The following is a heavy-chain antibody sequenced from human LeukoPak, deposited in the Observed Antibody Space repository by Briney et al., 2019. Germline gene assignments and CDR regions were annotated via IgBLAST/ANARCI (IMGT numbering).Heavy chain of an antibody. J-gene: IGHJ4*02. Sequence: GGSLRLSCAASGFTVSSNYMSWVRQAPGKGLKWVSVICSGGSTYYADSVKGRFTISRDNSKNTLYLQMSSLRAEDTAVYFCARSTWGGDLLTFDYWGQGTLVTVSS. CDR1: GFTVSSNY. D-gene: IGHD1-26*01. CDR2: ICSGGST. CDR3: ARSTWGGDLLTFDY. V-gene: IGHV3-53*01.